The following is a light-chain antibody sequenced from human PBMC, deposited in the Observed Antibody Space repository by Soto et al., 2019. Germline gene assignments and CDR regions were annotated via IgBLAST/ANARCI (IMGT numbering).Light chain of an antibody. Sequence: DIQMTQSPSSLSASVGDRVTITCRASQSISSYLNWYQQKPGKAPKLLIYAAPSLQSGVPSRCSGRGSGTDFPLTIRSRQPEDVANYYGQQTYNTPLPFGGGTKLEIK. V-gene: IGKV1-39*01. CDR1: QSISSY. J-gene: IGKJ4*01. CDR3: QQTYNTPLP. CDR2: AAP.